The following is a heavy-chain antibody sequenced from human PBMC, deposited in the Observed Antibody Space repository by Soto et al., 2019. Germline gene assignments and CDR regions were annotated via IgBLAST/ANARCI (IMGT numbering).Heavy chain of an antibody. J-gene: IGHJ6*02. Sequence: QVQLQESGPGLVKPSGTLSLTCAVSGGSISSNNWWSWVRQPPGKGLEWIGEIYHTGSTNYNPSLKSRVTTSVDKSKNQFSLKLSSVTAADTAVYYCARQLVPPEYYYGMDVWGQGTTVTVSS. D-gene: IGHD6-13*01. V-gene: IGHV4-4*02. CDR2: IYHTGST. CDR1: GGSISSNNW. CDR3: ARQLVPPEYYYGMDV.